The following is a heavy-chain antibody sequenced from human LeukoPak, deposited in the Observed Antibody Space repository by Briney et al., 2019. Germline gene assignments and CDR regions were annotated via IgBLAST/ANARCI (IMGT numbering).Heavy chain of an antibody. D-gene: IGHD2-21*01. J-gene: IGHJ4*02. CDR2: ISSSSSYI. Sequence: PGGSLRLSCAASGFTFSSYSMNWVRQAPGKGLEWVSSISSSSSYIYYADSVKGRFTISRDNAKNSLYLQMNSLRAEDTAVYYCARGLFGGPNSTTFDYWGQGTLVTVSS. V-gene: IGHV3-21*01. CDR3: ARGLFGGPNSTTFDY. CDR1: GFTFSSYS.